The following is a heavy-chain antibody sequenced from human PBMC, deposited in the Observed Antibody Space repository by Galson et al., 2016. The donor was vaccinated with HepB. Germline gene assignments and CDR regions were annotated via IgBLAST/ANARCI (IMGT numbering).Heavy chain of an antibody. CDR3: TRGTLGNTASMAFDS. CDR2: VYQTGTA. V-gene: IGHV4-4*02. J-gene: IGHJ4*02. CDR1: GVSISTDYW. D-gene: IGHD5-24*01. Sequence: ETLSLTCSVSGVSISTDYWWSWVRQSPGEGFEWIGEVYQTGTAHYNPSFTRRATISVDTSKNQISLSLASVTAADTAIYYCTRGTLGNTASMAFDSWGQGTLVIVSS.